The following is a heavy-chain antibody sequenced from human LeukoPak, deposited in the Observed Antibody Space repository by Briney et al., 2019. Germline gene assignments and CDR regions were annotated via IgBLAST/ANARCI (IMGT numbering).Heavy chain of an antibody. V-gene: IGHV3-20*04. J-gene: IGHJ3*02. CDR1: GFTFDDYG. CDR2: INWNGGST. Sequence: GGSLRLSCAASGFTFDDYGMSWVRQAPGKGLEWVSGINWNGGSTGYADSVKGRFTISRDNSKNTLYLQMNSLRAEDTALYYCAKDKSGGWELLRDHDAFDIWGQGTMVTVSS. D-gene: IGHD1-26*01. CDR3: AKDKSGGWELLRDHDAFDI.